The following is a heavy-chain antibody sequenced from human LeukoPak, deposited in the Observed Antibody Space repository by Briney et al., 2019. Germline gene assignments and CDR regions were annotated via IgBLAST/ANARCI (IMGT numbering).Heavy chain of an antibody. Sequence: SETLSLTCIVSSASIASTSYYWGWVRQPPGKGLEWIGSIYYTGTTYYNPSLESRVTISVDTSKNHFFLKLSAVTAADTSVYYCAKHRRYSFWDYWGQGSLVTVSS. D-gene: IGHD5-18*01. CDR2: IYYTGTT. V-gene: IGHV4-39*01. J-gene: IGHJ4*02. CDR1: SASIASTSYY. CDR3: AKHRRYSFWDY.